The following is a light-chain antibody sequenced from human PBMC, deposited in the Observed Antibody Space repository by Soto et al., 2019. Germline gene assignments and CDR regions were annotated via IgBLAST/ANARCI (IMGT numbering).Light chain of an antibody. CDR1: QSISNY. Sequence: DIQMTQSPSSLSASVGDRVTITCRASQSISNYLNWYQQKPGKAPKLLIYAASSLQSGVPSRFSGSGSGTDFTLTITSLESEEFATYYCQQSFTSPRTFGGGFGGGTKIEIK. CDR2: AAS. CDR3: QQSFTSPRTFGGG. V-gene: IGKV1-39*01. J-gene: IGKJ4*01.